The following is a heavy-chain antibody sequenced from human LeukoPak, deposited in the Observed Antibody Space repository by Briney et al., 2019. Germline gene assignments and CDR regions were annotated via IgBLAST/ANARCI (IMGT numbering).Heavy chain of an antibody. J-gene: IGHJ4*02. Sequence: PGGFLRLSCAASGFSFSSYAMHWVRQAPGKGLEWVAAIPNDGSKTYYADSVKGRFTISRDNSKNTLYLQMNSLRTEDTAVYYCANERGYNYGYSFDYWGQGTLVTVSS. CDR3: ANERGYNYGYSFDY. D-gene: IGHD5-18*01. CDR1: GFSFSSYA. V-gene: IGHV3-30-3*02. CDR2: IPNDGSKT.